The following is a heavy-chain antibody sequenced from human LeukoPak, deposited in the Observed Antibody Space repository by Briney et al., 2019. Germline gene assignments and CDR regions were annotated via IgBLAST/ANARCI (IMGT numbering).Heavy chain of an antibody. D-gene: IGHD2/OR15-2a*01. CDR3: ARMEGIIDY. CDR1: GFTFSNYE. V-gene: IGHV3-48*03. CDR2: ISFGGDNI. Sequence: PGGSLRLSCAASGFTFSNYEMNWVRPAPGRGLEWVSYISFGGDNIYYADSVKGRFTISRDNAKKSLYLQMNSLRVEDTAVYYCARMEGIIDYWGQGTLVTVSS. J-gene: IGHJ4*02.